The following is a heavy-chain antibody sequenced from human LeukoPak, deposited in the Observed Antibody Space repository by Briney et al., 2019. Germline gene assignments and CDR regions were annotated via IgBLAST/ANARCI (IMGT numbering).Heavy chain of an antibody. CDR3: ARDDCSSTSCSPSGYYYYGMDV. CDR2: IYSGGST. D-gene: IGHD2-2*01. Sequence: PGGSLRLSCAASGFTVSSNYMSWARQAPGKGLEWVSVIYSGGSTYYADSVKGRFTISRDNSKNTLYLQMNSLRAEDTAVYYCARDDCSSTSCSPSGYYYYGMDVWGQGTTVTVSS. CDR1: GFTVSSNY. J-gene: IGHJ6*02. V-gene: IGHV3-66*01.